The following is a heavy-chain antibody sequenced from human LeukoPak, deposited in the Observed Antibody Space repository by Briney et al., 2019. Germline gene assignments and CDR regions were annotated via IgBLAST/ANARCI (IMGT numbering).Heavy chain of an antibody. Sequence: GGSLRLSCGASGITFSSYSMNWVRQAPGKGLEWVAVIWYDGSNKYYADSVKGRFTISRDNSKNTLYLQMNSLRAEDTAVYYCAREGLENDAFDIWGQGTMVTVSS. CDR1: GITFSSYS. CDR3: AREGLENDAFDI. J-gene: IGHJ3*02. CDR2: IWYDGSNK. V-gene: IGHV3-33*01.